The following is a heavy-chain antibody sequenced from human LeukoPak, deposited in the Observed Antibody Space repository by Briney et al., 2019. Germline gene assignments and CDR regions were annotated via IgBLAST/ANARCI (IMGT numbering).Heavy chain of an antibody. CDR3: ATSRGSWPDYFDY. J-gene: IGHJ4*02. V-gene: IGHV3-23*01. D-gene: IGHD6-13*01. CDR1: GFTFSSYG. CDR2: ISGSGGST. Sequence: GGTLRLSCTASGFTFSSYGMSWVRQAPGKWLEWVSAISGSGGSTYYADSVKGRFTISRDNAKNSLYLQMNSLRAEDTAVYYCATSRGSWPDYFDYWGQGTLVTVSS.